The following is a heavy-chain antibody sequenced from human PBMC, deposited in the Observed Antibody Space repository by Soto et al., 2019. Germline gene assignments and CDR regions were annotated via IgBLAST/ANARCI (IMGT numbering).Heavy chain of an antibody. CDR1: GFTFSDYD. J-gene: IGHJ4*02. CDR2: VSSSGTTM. V-gene: IGHV3-11*01. Sequence: QVQLAESGGGLVEPGGYLRISCADSGFTFSDYDMSWIRQSPGKGLEWVSFVSSSGTTMYFADSVKGRFTISRDNAKNSLYLRMNSLRAEDTAVYYCARMGPRAARPSYWGQGTLVTVSS. D-gene: IGHD6-6*01. CDR3: ARMGPRAARPSY.